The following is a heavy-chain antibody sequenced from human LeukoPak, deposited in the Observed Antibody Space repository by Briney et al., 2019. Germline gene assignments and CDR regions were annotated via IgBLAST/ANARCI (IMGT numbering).Heavy chain of an antibody. J-gene: IGHJ4*02. CDR2: IYYSGST. CDR3: ARTTSGIAAAGQLYFDY. Sequence: NPSETLSLTCTASGGSISSYYWSWIRQPPGKGLEWIGYIYYSGSTNYNPSLKSRVTISVDTSKNQFSLKLSSVTAADTAVYYCARTTSGIAAAGQLYFDYWGQGTLVTVSS. D-gene: IGHD6-13*01. CDR1: GGSISSYY. V-gene: IGHV4-59*01.